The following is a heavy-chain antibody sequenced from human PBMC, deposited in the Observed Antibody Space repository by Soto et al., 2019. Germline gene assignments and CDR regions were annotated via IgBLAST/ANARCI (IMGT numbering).Heavy chain of an antibody. D-gene: IGHD1-1*01. J-gene: IGHJ4*02. Sequence: ASVKVSCKASGYIFTRYYMHWVRQAPGQGLEWMGTINPTGDTTSYAQKFQGRVTMTRDTSTSTVYMELSGLRSEDTALYYCARSTGTYFDYWGQGTLVTVSS. CDR3: ARSTGTYFDY. CDR1: GYIFTRYY. CDR2: INPTGDTT. V-gene: IGHV1-46*01.